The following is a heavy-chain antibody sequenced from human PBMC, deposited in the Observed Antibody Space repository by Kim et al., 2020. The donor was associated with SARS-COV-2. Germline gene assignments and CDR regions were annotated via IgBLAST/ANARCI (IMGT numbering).Heavy chain of an antibody. CDR3: ARDRYGWNYYYMDV. J-gene: IGHJ6*03. CDR2: IWYDGSNK. V-gene: IGHV3-33*01. Sequence: GGSLRLSCAASGFTFSSYGMHWVRQAPGKGLEWVAVIWYDGSNKYYADSVKGRFTISRDNSKNTLYLQMNSLRAEDTAVYYCARDRYGWNYYYMDVWGQGPTLTVPS. CDR1: GFTFSSYG. D-gene: IGHD3-10*01.